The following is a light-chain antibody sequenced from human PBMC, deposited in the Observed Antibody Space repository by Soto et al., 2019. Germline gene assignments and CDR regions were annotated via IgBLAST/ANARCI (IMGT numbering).Light chain of an antibody. CDR2: GAS. CDR3: QQYNNWPGT. Sequence: VLTHSPATLSVSPGERDTLSCRASRSVSSNLAWYQQKPGQAPRLLIYGASTRATGIPARFSGSGSGTEFSLTISSLQSADYAVYYCQQYNNWPGTFGQGTRWISN. V-gene: IGKV3-15*01. J-gene: IGKJ1*01. CDR1: RSVSSN.